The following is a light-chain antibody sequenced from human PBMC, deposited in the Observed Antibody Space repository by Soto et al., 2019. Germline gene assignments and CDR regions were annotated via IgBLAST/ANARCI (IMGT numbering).Light chain of an antibody. Sequence: QSALTQPPSASGTPGQRVTISCSGSSSNIGSNYVYWYQQLPGTAPKLLIYRNNQRPSGVPGRFSGSKSGTSASLAISGLRSEDEADYYCAAWDDSLSDYVFGTGTKVTVL. CDR1: SSNIGSNY. CDR2: RNN. CDR3: AAWDDSLSDYV. J-gene: IGLJ1*01. V-gene: IGLV1-47*01.